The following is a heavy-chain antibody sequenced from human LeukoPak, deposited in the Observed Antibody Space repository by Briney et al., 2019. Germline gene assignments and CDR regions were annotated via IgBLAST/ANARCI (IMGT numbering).Heavy chain of an antibody. Sequence: ASVKVSCKASGYTFTTYFMHWVRQALGQGLGYMGRLNPNSGDTNYAQKFQGRVTMTRDTSISTIFMEMNSLRSDDTAVYYCARDLGQVLRATPGYWGQGTLVTIS. CDR1: GYTFTTYF. CDR2: LNPNSGDT. V-gene: IGHV1-2*06. CDR3: ARDLGQVLRATPGY. D-gene: IGHD2-15*01. J-gene: IGHJ4*02.